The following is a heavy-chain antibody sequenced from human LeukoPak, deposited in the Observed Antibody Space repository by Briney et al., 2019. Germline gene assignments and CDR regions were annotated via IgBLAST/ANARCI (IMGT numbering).Heavy chain of an antibody. V-gene: IGHV1-18*01. D-gene: IGHD6-19*01. CDR3: ARDLDAYSSGWYDFDY. J-gene: IGHJ4*02. CDR1: GYSLTSYG. CDR2: ISGYNSAT. Sequence: ASVKVSCKASGYSLTSYGISWVRQAPGQGLEWMGWISGYNSATNYAQKLQGRVTMTTDTSTSTAYMELRSLRSDDTAVYYCARDLDAYSSGWYDFDYWGQGTLVTVSS.